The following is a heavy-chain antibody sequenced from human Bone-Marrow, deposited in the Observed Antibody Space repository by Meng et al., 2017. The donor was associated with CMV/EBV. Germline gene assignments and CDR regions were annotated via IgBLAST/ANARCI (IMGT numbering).Heavy chain of an antibody. CDR1: GGSFSGYY. CDR3: ARMIAAAFDY. Sequence: SETLSLTCAVYGGSFSGYYWSWIRQPPGKGLEWIGYIYYSGSTNYNPSLKSRVTISVDTSQNQFSLKLSSVTAADTAVYYCARMIAAAFDYWGQGTLVTVSS. CDR2: IYYSGST. V-gene: IGHV4-59*01. J-gene: IGHJ4*02. D-gene: IGHD6-13*01.